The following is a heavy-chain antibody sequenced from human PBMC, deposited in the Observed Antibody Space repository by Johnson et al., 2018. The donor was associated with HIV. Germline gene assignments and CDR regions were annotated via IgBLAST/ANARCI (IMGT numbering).Heavy chain of an antibody. CDR1: GFTVSSNY. J-gene: IGHJ3*02. D-gene: IGHD3-3*01. CDR2: IQSGGGT. Sequence: VQLVESGGGVVQPGRSLRFSCAASGFTVSSNYMSWVRQAPGTGLKWVAIIQSGGGTYHADSVKGRFTISRDNSKNTLYLQMNSLRVEDTAVYYCARVKGITVFGVVRPHGAFYIWGQGTMVTVSS. CDR3: ARVKGITVFGVVRPHGAFYI. V-gene: IGHV3-66*01.